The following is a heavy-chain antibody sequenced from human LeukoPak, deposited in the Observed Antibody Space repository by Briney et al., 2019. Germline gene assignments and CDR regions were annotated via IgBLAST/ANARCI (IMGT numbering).Heavy chain of an antibody. CDR1: GFIVSSNY. J-gene: IGHJ4*02. D-gene: IGHD3-22*01. V-gene: IGHV3-53*01. CDR2: MYSGGAT. CDR3: ARGVSSGSNVDPFDS. Sequence: GGSLRLSCAASGFIVSSNYMSWVRQAPGKGLEWVSVMYSGGATHYGNSVQGRFTISIDSSKNTLYLQMNSLRAEDTAIYYCARGVSSGSNVDPFDSWGQGTPVIVSS.